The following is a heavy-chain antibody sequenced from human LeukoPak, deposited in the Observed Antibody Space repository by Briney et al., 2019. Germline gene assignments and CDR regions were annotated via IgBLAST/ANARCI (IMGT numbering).Heavy chain of an antibody. V-gene: IGHV4-34*01. CDR2: INHSGST. Sequence: SETLSLTCAVYGGSFSGYYWSWIRQPPEKGLEWIGEINHSGSTDYNPSLKSRVTISVDTSKNQFSLKLSSVTAADTALYYCARGRYSYGTFDYWGQGTLVTVSS. J-gene: IGHJ4*02. CDR3: ARGRYSYGTFDY. D-gene: IGHD5-18*01. CDR1: GGSFSGYY.